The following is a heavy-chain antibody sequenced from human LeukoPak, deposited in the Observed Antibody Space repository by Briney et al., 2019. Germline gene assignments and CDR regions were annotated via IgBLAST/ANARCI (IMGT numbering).Heavy chain of an antibody. CDR1: GFTVSSTY. Sequence: GGSQRLSCAGSGFTVSSTYMSWVRQAPGKGLEWVSVIYGGTSTYYADSVKGRFTISRDDSKNTLYLQMSSLRAEDTAVYYCASRYEGASYYYYGMDVWGQGTTVTVSS. CDR3: ASRYEGASYYYYGMDV. D-gene: IGHD1-14*01. CDR2: IYGGTST. J-gene: IGHJ6*02. V-gene: IGHV3-66*01.